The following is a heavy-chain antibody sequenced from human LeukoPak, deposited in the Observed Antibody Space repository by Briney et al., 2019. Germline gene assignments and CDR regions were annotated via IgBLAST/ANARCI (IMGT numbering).Heavy chain of an antibody. CDR2: ISSSSSTI. Sequence: GGSLRLSCAASGFTFNTYSMNWVRQAPGKGVEWVSYISSSSSTIYYADSVKGRFTISRDNAKKSLYLQTNSLRAEDTAVYYCARYGGFGELVDYWGQGTLVTVSS. CDR3: ARYGGFGELVDY. D-gene: IGHD3-10*01. J-gene: IGHJ4*02. CDR1: GFTFNTYS. V-gene: IGHV3-48*01.